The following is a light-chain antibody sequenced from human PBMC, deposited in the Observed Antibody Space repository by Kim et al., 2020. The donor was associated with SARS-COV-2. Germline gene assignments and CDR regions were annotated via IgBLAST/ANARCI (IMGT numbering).Light chain of an antibody. CDR3: QKYNSGPLDT. V-gene: IGKV1-27*01. Sequence: IQMTQSPSSLSASVGDRVTITCRASQGISNNLAWYQQKPGKVPKVLIYAASTLQSGVPSRFSGSGSGTDFTLTISSLQPEDVSTYYCQKYNSGPLDTFGGGTKVEIK. CDR1: QGISNN. CDR2: AAS. J-gene: IGKJ4*01.